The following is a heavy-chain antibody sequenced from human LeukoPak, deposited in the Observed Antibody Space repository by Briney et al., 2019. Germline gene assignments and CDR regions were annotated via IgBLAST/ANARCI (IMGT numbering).Heavy chain of an antibody. J-gene: IGHJ6*03. CDR1: GSIFTTYW. CDR2: IYPGDSDT. CDR3: ARSGVVTFYQYMDV. D-gene: IGHD3-3*01. V-gene: IGHV5-51*01. Sequence: PGASLQISCEGSGSIFTTYWIGWVRHLPGKGLEWMGIIYPGDSDTRYSPSFQGQVTISADKSISTAYLQWSSLKASDTAMYYGARSGVVTFYQYMDVWGTGTTVTVSS.